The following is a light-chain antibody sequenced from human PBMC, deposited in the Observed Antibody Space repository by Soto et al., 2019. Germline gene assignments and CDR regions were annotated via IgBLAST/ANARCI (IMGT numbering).Light chain of an antibody. Sequence: GDRVTITCRASQGIGNALGWYQQKPGKAPKLLIYAASSLQSGVPSRFSGSGSGTDVTLTISSLQPEDFATYYCQQSYSTPWTFGQGTKVDIK. V-gene: IGKV1-39*01. CDR2: AAS. J-gene: IGKJ1*01. CDR1: QGIGNA. CDR3: QQSYSTPWT.